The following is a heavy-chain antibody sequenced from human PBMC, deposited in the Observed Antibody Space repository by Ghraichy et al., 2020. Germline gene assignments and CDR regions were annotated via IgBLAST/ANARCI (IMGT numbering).Heavy chain of an antibody. Sequence: SVKVSCKASGGTFSSYAISWVRQAPGQGLEWMGGIIPIFGTANYAQKFQGRVTITADESTSTAYMELSSLRSEDTAVYYCARDPRQHYGDYGGGYYGMDVWGQGTTVTVSS. V-gene: IGHV1-69*13. CDR3: ARDPRQHYGDYGGGYYGMDV. D-gene: IGHD4-17*01. CDR1: GGTFSSYA. CDR2: IIPIFGTA. J-gene: IGHJ6*02.